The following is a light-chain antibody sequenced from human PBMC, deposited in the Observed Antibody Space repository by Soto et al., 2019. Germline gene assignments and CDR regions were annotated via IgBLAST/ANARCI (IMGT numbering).Light chain of an antibody. CDR2: AAS. V-gene: IGKV1-39*01. CDR3: QQYYSFPLT. CDR1: QSISSY. J-gene: IGKJ4*01. Sequence: DIQMTQSPSSLSASVGDRVTITCRASQSISSYLNWYQQKPGKAPKLLIYAASSLQSGVPSRFSGSGSGTDSTLTISSLQSEDFATYYCQQYYSFPLTFGGGTKVDIK.